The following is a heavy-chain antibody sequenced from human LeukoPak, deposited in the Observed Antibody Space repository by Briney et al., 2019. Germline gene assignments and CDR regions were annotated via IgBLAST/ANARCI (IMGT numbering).Heavy chain of an antibody. J-gene: IGHJ4*02. D-gene: IGHD1-26*01. V-gene: IGHV3-30*03. CDR1: GFTFSNYG. CDR2: ISYDGSNK. Sequence: GRSLRLSCAASGFTFSNYGLHWVRQAPGKGLEWVAVISYDGSNKYYADSVKGRFTISRDNSKNTLYLQMNSLRSEDTAVYYCARGLVGAKGRRSRYFDYWGQGTLVTVSS. CDR3: ARGLVGAKGRRSRYFDY.